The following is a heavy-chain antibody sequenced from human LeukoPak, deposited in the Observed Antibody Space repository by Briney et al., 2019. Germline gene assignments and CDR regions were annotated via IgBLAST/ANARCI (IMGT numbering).Heavy chain of an antibody. CDR1: GFTFSSYA. Sequence: PGGSLRLSCAASGFTFSSYAMSWVRQAPGKGLEWVSAISGSGGSTYYADSVKGRFTISRDNSKDTLYLQMNSLSAEDTAVYYCAKERSGGVLIAAAGYYFDYWGQGTLVTVSS. D-gene: IGHD6-13*01. CDR2: ISGSGGST. J-gene: IGHJ4*02. CDR3: AKERSGGVLIAAAGYYFDY. V-gene: IGHV3-23*01.